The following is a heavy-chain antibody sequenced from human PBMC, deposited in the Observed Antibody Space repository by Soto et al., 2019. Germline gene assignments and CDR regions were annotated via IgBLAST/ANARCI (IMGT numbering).Heavy chain of an antibody. CDR3: ARHVGPNELGKYDY. CDR2: INHSGSA. J-gene: IGHJ4*02. D-gene: IGHD7-27*01. CDR1: GGSFSGYI. Sequence: PSETLSLTCDVYGGSFSGYIWTWIRQTPGKGLQWIGQINHSGSANYNPSLKSRVTISADKSISTAYLQWSSLKASDTAMYYCARHVGPNELGKYDYWGQGTLVTVSS. V-gene: IGHV4-34*01.